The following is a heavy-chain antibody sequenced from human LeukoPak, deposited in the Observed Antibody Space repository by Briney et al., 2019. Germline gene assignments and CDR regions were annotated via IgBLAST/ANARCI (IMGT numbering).Heavy chain of an antibody. J-gene: IGHJ4*02. CDR2: ISGSCGST. Sequence: GGSLTLSCAASGFTFSSYAMSWVRQAPGKGLEWVSAISGSCGSTFYADSVKGRFTIYRDNSKNTLYLQMSRLRAEDTAVYYCAKGYDGGNYLLFDYWGQGTLVTVSS. D-gene: IGHD4-23*01. CDR1: GFTFSSYA. CDR3: AKGYDGGNYLLFDY. V-gene: IGHV3-23*01.